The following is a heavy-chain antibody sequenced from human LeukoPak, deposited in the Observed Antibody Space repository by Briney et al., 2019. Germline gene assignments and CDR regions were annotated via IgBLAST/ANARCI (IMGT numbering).Heavy chain of an antibody. J-gene: IGHJ4*02. Sequence: PSETLSLTCTVSGGSISTYYWTWIRQPPGKGPEWIGYIYHSGSTNYNPSLKSRVTMSVDTSKNQFSLKLNSVTAADTAVYYCARDRLGLPVDYWGRGTLVTVSS. CDR1: GGSISTYY. CDR3: ARDRLGLPVDY. CDR2: IYHSGST. D-gene: IGHD3-16*01. V-gene: IGHV4-59*01.